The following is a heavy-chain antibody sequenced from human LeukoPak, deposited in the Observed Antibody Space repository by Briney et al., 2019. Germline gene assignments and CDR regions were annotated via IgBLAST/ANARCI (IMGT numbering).Heavy chain of an antibody. Sequence: GGSLRLSCAASGFTFDDYAMHWVRQAPGKGLEWVSGISWNSGSIGCADSVKGRFTISRDNAKNSLYLQMNSLRAEDTALYYCAKASGYSGYDGFDYWGQGTLVTVSS. CDR3: AKASGYSGYDGFDY. J-gene: IGHJ4*02. CDR1: GFTFDDYA. CDR2: ISWNSGSI. D-gene: IGHD5-12*01. V-gene: IGHV3-9*01.